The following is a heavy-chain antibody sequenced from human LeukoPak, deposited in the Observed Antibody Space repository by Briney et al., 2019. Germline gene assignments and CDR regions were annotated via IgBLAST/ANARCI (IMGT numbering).Heavy chain of an antibody. J-gene: IGHJ4*02. V-gene: IGHV4-39*07. CDR3: ARDQAYYYDSSGYYY. Sequence: SETLSLTCTVSGGSISSSSYYWGWIRQPPGKGLEWIGSIYYSGSTYYNPSLKSRVTISVDTSKNQFSLKLSSVTAADTAVYYCARDQAYYYDSSGYYYWGQGTLVTVSS. CDR2: IYYSGST. D-gene: IGHD3-22*01. CDR1: GGSISSSSYY.